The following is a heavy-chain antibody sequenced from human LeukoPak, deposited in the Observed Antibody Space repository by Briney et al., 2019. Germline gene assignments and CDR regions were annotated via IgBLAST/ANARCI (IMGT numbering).Heavy chain of an antibody. V-gene: IGHV1-69*05. D-gene: IGHD5-24*01. CDR2: IIPIFGTA. J-gene: IGHJ4*02. Sequence: GASVKVSCKASGYTFTSYAISWVRQAPGQGLEWMGRIIPIFGTANYAQKFQGRVTITTDESTGTAYMELRSLRSEDTAVYYCAIEVEMPTIRNWGQGTLVTVSS. CDR3: AIEVEMPTIRN. CDR1: GYTFTSYA.